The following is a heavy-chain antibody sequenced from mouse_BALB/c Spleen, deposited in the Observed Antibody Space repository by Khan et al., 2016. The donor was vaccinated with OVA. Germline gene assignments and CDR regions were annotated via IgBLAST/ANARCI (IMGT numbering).Heavy chain of an antibody. J-gene: IGHJ4*01. CDR1: GYTFTTYY. V-gene: IGHV1S56*01. CDR3: ARDDYFVGDTMDY. D-gene: IGHD2-4*01. CDR2: IYPGNGNT. Sequence: QVQLQQSGPDLVKPGASVKISCKASGYTFTTYYLHWVKQRPGQGLEWIGWIYPGNGNTKYNEKFKDKATLTADKYSSTAYMQVSGLTSEDSAVYFCARDDYFVGDTMDYWGQGSSITVSS.